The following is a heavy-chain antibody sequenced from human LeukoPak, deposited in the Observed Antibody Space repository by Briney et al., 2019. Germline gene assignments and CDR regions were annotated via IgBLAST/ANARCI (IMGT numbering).Heavy chain of an antibody. J-gene: IGHJ6*02. D-gene: IGHD1-14*01. V-gene: IGHV3-21*01. CDR3: ARDPTTYYYYYGMDV. Sequence: GGSLRLSCAASGFTFSSYSMNWVRQAPGKGLEWVSSISSSSTYIYYADSVKGRFTISRDNAKNSLYLQMNSLRDGDTAVYYCARDPTTYYYYYGMDVWGQGTTVTVSS. CDR2: ISSSSTYI. CDR1: GFTFSSYS.